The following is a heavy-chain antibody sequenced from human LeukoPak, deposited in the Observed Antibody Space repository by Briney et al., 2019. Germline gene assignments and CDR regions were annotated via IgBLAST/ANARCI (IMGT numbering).Heavy chain of an antibody. CDR1: GFTFSSYG. CDR2: IWYDGTNK. V-gene: IGHV3-33*01. D-gene: IGHD3-22*01. CDR3: ARAAYDSSGYLTL. Sequence: PGRSLRLSCAASGFTFSSYGMHWVRQAPGKGLEWVAVIWYDGTNKYYADSVKGRFTISRDNSKNTLFLQMNILRAEDTAVYYCARAAYDSSGYLTLWGQGTLVAASS. J-gene: IGHJ4*02.